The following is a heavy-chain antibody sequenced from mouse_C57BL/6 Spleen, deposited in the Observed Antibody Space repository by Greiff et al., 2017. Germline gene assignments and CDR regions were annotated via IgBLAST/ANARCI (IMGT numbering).Heavy chain of an antibody. V-gene: IGHV5-17*01. CDR3: ARPYYYGSSFNWYFDV. CDR1: GFTFSDYG. J-gene: IGHJ1*03. CDR2: ISSGSSTI. Sequence: EVQRVESGGGLVKPGGSLKLSCAASGFTFSDYGMHWVRQAPEKGLEWVAYISSGSSTIYYADTVKGRFTISRDNAKNTLFLQMTSLRSEDTAMYYCARPYYYGSSFNWYFDVWGTGTTVTVSS. D-gene: IGHD1-1*01.